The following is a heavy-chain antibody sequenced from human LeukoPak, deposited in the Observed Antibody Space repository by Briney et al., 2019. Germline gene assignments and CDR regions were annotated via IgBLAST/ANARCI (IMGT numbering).Heavy chain of an antibody. D-gene: IGHD6-13*01. CDR3: ARVIGSSWYYGYVDY. CDR2: ISAYNGNT. V-gene: IGHV1-18*01. CDR1: GYTFTSYG. Sequence: ASVTVSCKASGYTFTSYGISWVRQAPGQGLEWMGWISAYNGNTNYAQKLQGRVTMTTDTSTSTAYMELRSLRSDDTAVYYCARVIGSSWYYGYVDYWGQGTLVTVSS. J-gene: IGHJ4*02.